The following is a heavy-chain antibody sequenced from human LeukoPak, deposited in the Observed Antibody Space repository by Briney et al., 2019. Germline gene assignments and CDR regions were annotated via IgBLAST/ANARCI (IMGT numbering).Heavy chain of an antibody. Sequence: SETLSLTCTVSGYSISSGYYWGWIRQPPGEGLEWIGSIYHSGSTNYKPSLKSRVTISVDTSKNHFSLKLSSVTAADTAVYYCARRRNRGMVRGVIIQPIDYWGQGTLVTVSS. CDR2: IYHSGST. CDR1: GYSISSGYY. D-gene: IGHD3-10*01. CDR3: ARRRNRGMVRGVIIQPIDY. V-gene: IGHV4-38-2*02. J-gene: IGHJ4*02.